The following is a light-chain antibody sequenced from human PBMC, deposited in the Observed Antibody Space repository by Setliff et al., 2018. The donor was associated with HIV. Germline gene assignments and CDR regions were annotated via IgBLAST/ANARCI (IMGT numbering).Light chain of an antibody. Sequence: QSAPTQPPSASGTPGQTISISCSGGGSNIGSNYVYWYQQLPGTAPKLLIFSTNERPSGVPDRSSGSKSGTSASLAISGLRSEDEADYYCASWDDSLSVVAFGGGTKVTVL. CDR3: ASWDDSLSVVA. V-gene: IGLV1-47*01. CDR1: GSNIGSNY. CDR2: STN. J-gene: IGLJ2*01.